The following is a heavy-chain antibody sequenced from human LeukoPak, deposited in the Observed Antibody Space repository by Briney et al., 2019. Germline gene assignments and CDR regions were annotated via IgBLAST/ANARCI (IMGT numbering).Heavy chain of an antibody. D-gene: IGHD4-17*01. CDR2: INPNSGGT. CDR1: GYTFTGHY. V-gene: IGHV1-2*02. J-gene: IGHJ4*02. Sequence: ASVKVSCKASGYTFTGHYMHWVRQAPGQGLEWMGWINPNSGGTNYAQKFQGRVTMTRDTSISTAYMELSRLRSDDTAVYYCARAGNDYGDYVRRGFDYWGQGTLVTVSS. CDR3: ARAGNDYGDYVRRGFDY.